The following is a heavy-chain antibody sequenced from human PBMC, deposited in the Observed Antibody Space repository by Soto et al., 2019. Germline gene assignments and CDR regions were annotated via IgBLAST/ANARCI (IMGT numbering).Heavy chain of an antibody. J-gene: IGHJ6*02. Sequence: QVPLQESGPGLVKPSETLSLSCTVSGGSISNYYWSWFRQTPGKGLEWIGYVHDSWGSNYNPSLKSRVAISLDTSKSQFSLKLTSVTATDTAVYYCARQGFGALHGIVDVWGQGTTVTVSS. D-gene: IGHD3-10*01. CDR1: GGSISNYY. CDR3: ARQGFGALHGIVDV. CDR2: VHDSWGS. V-gene: IGHV4-59*08.